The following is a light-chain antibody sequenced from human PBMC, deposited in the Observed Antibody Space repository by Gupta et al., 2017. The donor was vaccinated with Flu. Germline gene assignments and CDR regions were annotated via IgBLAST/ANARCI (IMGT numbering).Light chain of an antibody. CDR3: AAADDSLSGHV. Sequence: QSVLTQPPSASGTPGQRVTISCSGSRSHIGSNTVHWYQQLPGTAPKLLIYVNDQRPSGVSDRFSASKSGTSASLATSGLQAEEEADYYCAAADDSLSGHVFGTGTKVTVL. J-gene: IGLJ1*01. V-gene: IGLV1-44*01. CDR2: VND. CDR1: RSHIGSNT.